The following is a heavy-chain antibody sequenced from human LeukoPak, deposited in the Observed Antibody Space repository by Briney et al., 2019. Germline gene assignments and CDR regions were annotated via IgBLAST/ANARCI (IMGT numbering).Heavy chain of an antibody. V-gene: IGHV1-8*01. D-gene: IGHD3-22*01. CDR2: MNPNSGNT. CDR3: AKDPRKLPPHYYDSSGYYYAYYFDY. J-gene: IGHJ4*02. Sequence: ASVKVSCKASGYTFTSYDINWVRQATGQGLEWMGWMNPNSGNTGYAQKFQGRVTMTRDTSISTAYMELSSLRSEDTAVYYCAKDPRKLPPHYYDSSGYYYAYYFDYWGQGTLVTVSS. CDR1: GYTFTSYD.